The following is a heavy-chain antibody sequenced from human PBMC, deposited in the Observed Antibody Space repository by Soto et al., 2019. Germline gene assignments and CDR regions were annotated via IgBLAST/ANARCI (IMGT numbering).Heavy chain of an antibody. Sequence: QVQLVQSGAEVKKPGSSVKVSCKASGGTFSSYAISWVRQAPGQGLEWMGGIIPIFGTANYAQKFQGRVTITADESTSTAYMELSSLRSEDMAVYYCARDRPRIAVAGADAFDIWGQGTMVTVSS. CDR3: ARDRPRIAVAGADAFDI. V-gene: IGHV1-69*01. CDR2: IIPIFGTA. CDR1: GGTFSSYA. J-gene: IGHJ3*02. D-gene: IGHD6-19*01.